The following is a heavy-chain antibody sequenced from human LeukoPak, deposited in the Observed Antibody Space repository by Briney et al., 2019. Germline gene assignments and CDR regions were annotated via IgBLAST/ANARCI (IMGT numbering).Heavy chain of an antibody. J-gene: IGHJ3*02. V-gene: IGHV4-59*12. CDR3: ARGRKVKRWSDAFDI. CDR2: IYYSGST. Sequence: SETLSLTCTVSGGSISSYYWNWIRQPPGKGLEWIGYIYYSGSTNYNPSLKSRVTISVDTSKNQFSLKLSSVTAADTAVYYCARGRKVKRWSDAFDIWGQGTMVTVSS. D-gene: IGHD4-23*01. CDR1: GGSISSYY.